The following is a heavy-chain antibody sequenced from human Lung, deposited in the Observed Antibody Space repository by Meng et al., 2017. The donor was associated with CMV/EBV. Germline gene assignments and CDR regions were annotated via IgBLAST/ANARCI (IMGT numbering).Heavy chain of an antibody. Sequence: GGPLRPSFTSPEFTSGSYGMHWVPQPPGKGLGGVAFLWYDGSHEYLAGPVRGGFSISRDNSKSRVYLKMNSLRAVDTAFYYCARDSELSTGTTTDFDCWGQGTLVTVSS. CDR2: LWYDGSHE. CDR3: ARDSELSTGTTTDFDC. J-gene: IGHJ4*02. V-gene: IGHV3-33*01. D-gene: IGHD1-1*01. CDR1: EFTSGSYG.